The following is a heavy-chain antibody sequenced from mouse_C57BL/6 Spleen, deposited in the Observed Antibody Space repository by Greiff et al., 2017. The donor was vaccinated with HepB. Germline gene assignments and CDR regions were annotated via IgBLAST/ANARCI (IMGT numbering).Heavy chain of an antibody. Sequence: QVQLQQSGAELVRPGTSVKVSCKASGYAFTNYLIEWVKQRPGQGLEWIGVINPGSGGTNYNEKFKGKATLTADKSSSTAYMQLSSLTSEDSAVYFCARSEYYGSQYYFDYWGQGTTLTVSS. CDR1: GYAFTNYL. D-gene: IGHD1-1*01. J-gene: IGHJ2*01. V-gene: IGHV1-54*01. CDR3: ARSEYYGSQYYFDY. CDR2: INPGSGGT.